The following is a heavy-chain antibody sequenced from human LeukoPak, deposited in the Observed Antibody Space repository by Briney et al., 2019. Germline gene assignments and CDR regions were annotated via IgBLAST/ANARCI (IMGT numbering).Heavy chain of an antibody. CDR3: ARADYGVPLYY. D-gene: IGHD3-16*01. CDR1: GYSFTSYD. V-gene: IGHV1-46*01. J-gene: IGHJ4*02. CDR2: INPSGGST. Sequence: ASLKVSCKASGYSFTSYDIHWVRQAPGQGLEWMGIINPSGGSTSYAQKFQGRVTMTRDTSTSTVYMELSSLRSEDTAVYYCARADYGVPLYYWGQGTLVTVSS.